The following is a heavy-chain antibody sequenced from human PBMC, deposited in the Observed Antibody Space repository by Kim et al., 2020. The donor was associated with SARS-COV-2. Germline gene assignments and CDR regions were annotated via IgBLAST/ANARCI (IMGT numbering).Heavy chain of an antibody. CDR1: GYTFTSYG. CDR3: ARDLRQWLGLYYFDY. CDR2: ISAYNGNT. Sequence: ASVKVSCKASGYTFTSYGISWVRQAPGQGLEWMGWISAYNGNTNYAQKLQGRVTMTTDTSTSTAYMELRSLRSDDTAVYYCARDLRQWLGLYYFDYWGQGTLVTVFS. V-gene: IGHV1-18*04. J-gene: IGHJ4*02. D-gene: IGHD6-19*01.